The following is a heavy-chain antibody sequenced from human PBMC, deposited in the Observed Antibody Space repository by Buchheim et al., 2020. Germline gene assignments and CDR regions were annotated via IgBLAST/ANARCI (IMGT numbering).Heavy chain of an antibody. CDR2: ISSDGTIK. D-gene: IGHD1-1*01. J-gene: IGHJ4*02. Sequence: QVHLVESGGGVVQPGRSLRLSCAASGFTFSSYAMHWVRQAPGKGLEWVAVISSDGTIKYYADSVKGRFTISRDNSKNTLDLQMNSLRTEDTAVYYCAKKGGIGGTTDYFDYWGQGT. CDR1: GFTFSSYA. V-gene: IGHV3-30-3*02. CDR3: AKKGGIGGTTDYFDY.